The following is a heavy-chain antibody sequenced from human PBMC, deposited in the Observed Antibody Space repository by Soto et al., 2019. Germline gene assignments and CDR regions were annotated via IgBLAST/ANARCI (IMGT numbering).Heavy chain of an antibody. J-gene: IGHJ4*02. CDR1: GFTFTSQS. Sequence: QVQLVESGGGVVQPGRSLRLSCAASGFTFTSQSMHWVRQAPGKGLEWVAVLSYDGTDKYYADSVKGRFTISRDTSKNTLYLQMNSLRAEDTAVYYCAKGSGMAVGVPFDYWGQGTLVTVSS. CDR2: LSYDGTDK. CDR3: AKGSGMAVGVPFDY. D-gene: IGHD6-19*01. V-gene: IGHV3-30*18.